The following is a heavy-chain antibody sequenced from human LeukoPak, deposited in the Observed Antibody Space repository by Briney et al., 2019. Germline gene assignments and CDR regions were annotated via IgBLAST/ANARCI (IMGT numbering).Heavy chain of an antibody. Sequence: SETLSLTCTVSGGSISSGSYYWTWIRQPAGKGLEWIGRISTSGRTNFNPSLKSRVTISIDTSKNQFSLKLSSVTAADTAVYYCARDVGGYRYGYRPTELYWYFDLWGQGTLVTVSS. D-gene: IGHD5-18*01. CDR3: ARDVGGYRYGYRPTELYWYFDL. J-gene: IGHJ2*01. CDR2: ISTSGRT. V-gene: IGHV4-61*02. CDR1: GGSISSGSYY.